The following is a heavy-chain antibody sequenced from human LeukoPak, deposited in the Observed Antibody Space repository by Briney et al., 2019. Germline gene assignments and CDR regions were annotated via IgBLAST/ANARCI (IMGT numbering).Heavy chain of an antibody. J-gene: IGHJ4*02. CDR2: INYSGST. V-gene: IGHV4-59*11. CDR1: GGSISSHY. CDR3: ARGVRQDYYDSSGPLFDY. Sequence: PSETLSLTCTVSGGSISSHYWSWIRQPPGKGLEWIGYINYSGSTNYNPSLKSRVTMSVDTSKNQFSLKLSSVTAADTAVYYCARGVRQDYYDSSGPLFDYWGQGTLVTVSS. D-gene: IGHD3-22*01.